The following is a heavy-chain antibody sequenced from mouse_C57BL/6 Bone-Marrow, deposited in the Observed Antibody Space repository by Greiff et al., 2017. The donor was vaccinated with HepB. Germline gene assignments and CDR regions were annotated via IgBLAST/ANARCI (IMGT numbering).Heavy chain of an antibody. J-gene: IGHJ3*01. CDR2: IHPNSGST. Sequence: QVQLQQPGAELVKPGASVKLSCKASGYTFTSYWMHWVKQRPGQGLEWIGMIHPNSGSTNYNEKFKSKATLTVDKSASTAYMQLSSLTSADSAVYFCARYGLVFAYWGQGTLVTVSA. V-gene: IGHV1-64*01. D-gene: IGHD1-1*02. CDR1: GYTFTSYW. CDR3: ARYGLVFAY.